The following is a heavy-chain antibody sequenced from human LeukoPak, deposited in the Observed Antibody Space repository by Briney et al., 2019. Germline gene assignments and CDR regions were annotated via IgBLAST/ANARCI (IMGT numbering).Heavy chain of an antibody. CDR1: GFTFSSYE. D-gene: IGHD4-17*01. CDR2: ISSSGSTI. J-gene: IGHJ4*02. V-gene: IGHV3-48*03. Sequence: GGSLRLSCAASGFTFSSYEMNWVRQAPGKGLEWVSYISSSGSTIYYADSVKGRFTISRDNPKNTLYLQMNSLRAEDTAVYYCAKARLDYADYWGQGTLVTVSS. CDR3: AKARLDYADY.